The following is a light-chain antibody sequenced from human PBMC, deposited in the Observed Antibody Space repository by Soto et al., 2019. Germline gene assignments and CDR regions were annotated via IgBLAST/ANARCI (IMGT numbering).Light chain of an antibody. CDR3: QQYDTYPWT. V-gene: IGKV1-5*03. CDR1: EHINIW. J-gene: IGKJ1*01. Sequence: DIQMTQSPSTLSASVGDRLTITCRASEHINIWLAWYQQKPGQAPKLLIYKASILQSGVPLRFTGSGSVTEFSLTISSLQPDDFATYYCQQYDTYPWTFGQGTKVEIK. CDR2: KAS.